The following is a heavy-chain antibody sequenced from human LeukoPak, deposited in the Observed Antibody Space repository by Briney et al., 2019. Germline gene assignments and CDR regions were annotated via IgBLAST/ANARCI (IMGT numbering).Heavy chain of an antibody. CDR1: SGSISSGGYY. CDR3: ARPSVVVTTIGAFDI. D-gene: IGHD2-21*02. V-gene: IGHV4-31*03. Sequence: PSETLSLTCTVSSGSISSGGYYWSWIRQRPGKGLEWIGYIHYSGDTYYNPSLKSRVTVSVDTSKNQFSLKLNSVTAADTAVYYCARPSVVVTTIGAFDIWGQGTMVTVSS. J-gene: IGHJ3*02. CDR2: IHYSGDT.